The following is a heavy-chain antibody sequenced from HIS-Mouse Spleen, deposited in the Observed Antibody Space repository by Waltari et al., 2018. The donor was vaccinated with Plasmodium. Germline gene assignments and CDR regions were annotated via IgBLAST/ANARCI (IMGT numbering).Heavy chain of an antibody. CDR2: ISYDGSNK. J-gene: IGHJ4*02. V-gene: IGHV3-30*18. CDR1: GFRFSSSG. D-gene: IGHD6-13*01. CDR3: AKDRRSSSWYVDY. Sequence: QVQLVESGGGVVQPGRSLRLSCAASGFRFSSSGMHGGRQAPGKGLEWVAVISYDGSNKYYADSVKGRFTISRDNSKNTLYLQMNSLRAEDTAVYYCAKDRRSSSWYVDYWGQGTLVTVSS.